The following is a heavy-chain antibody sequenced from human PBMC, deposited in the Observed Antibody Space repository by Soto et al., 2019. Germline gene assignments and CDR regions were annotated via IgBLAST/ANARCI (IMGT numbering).Heavy chain of an antibody. D-gene: IGHD3-22*01. V-gene: IGHV3-15*01. Sequence: HLVESGGGLVKPGGSLRLSCAASGFTFNNAWMSWVRQAPGKGLEWVGRIKGEADGGTTDYAAPVKGRITISRDHSKDTHYLRMNSLKTEDTAVYYCATGLSNGYYNFDYWGQGTPVTVSS. CDR1: GFTFNNAW. CDR2: IKGEADGGTT. CDR3: ATGLSNGYYNFDY. J-gene: IGHJ4*02.